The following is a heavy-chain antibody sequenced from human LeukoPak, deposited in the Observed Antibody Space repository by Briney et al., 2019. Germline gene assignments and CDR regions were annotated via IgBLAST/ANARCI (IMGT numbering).Heavy chain of an antibody. V-gene: IGHV4-59*01. D-gene: IGHD2-2*01. CDR1: GGSISSDY. Sequence: SETLSLTCSVSGGSISSDYWSWIRQPPEKGLEWIGYILYSGSTNYNPSLKSRLTISVDTSKNQFSLKLSSVTAADTAVYYCAREYCTRTTCYFDYWGQGTLATVSS. J-gene: IGHJ4*02. CDR3: AREYCTRTTCYFDY. CDR2: ILYSGST.